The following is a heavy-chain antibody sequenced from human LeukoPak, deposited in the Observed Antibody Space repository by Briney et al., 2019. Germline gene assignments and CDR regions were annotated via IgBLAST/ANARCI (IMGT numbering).Heavy chain of an antibody. D-gene: IGHD2-15*01. J-gene: IGHJ6*03. V-gene: IGHV3-73*01. CDR2: IRRKANRYAT. CDR1: GFTFSGFV. CDR3: SGTYYYYYYMDV. Sequence: PGGSLRLSCAASGFTFSGFVMHWVRQASGKGRKGVGRIRRKANRYATAYAASVKGRFTISRDDSKNTAYLQMNSLKTEDTAVYYCSGTYYYYYYMDVWGKGTTVTVSS.